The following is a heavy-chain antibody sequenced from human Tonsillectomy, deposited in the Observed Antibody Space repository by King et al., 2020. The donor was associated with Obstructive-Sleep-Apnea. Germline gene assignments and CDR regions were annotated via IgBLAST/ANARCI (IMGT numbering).Heavy chain of an antibody. CDR3: ARGRYSFGYEYFFDY. CDR1: VGSINSIRYY. J-gene: IGHJ4*02. CDR2: VYYSGST. D-gene: IGHD5-18*01. V-gene: IGHV4-39*07. Sequence: QLQESGPGLVKPSETLSLTCTVSVGSINSIRYYWGWISKPPGKGLEGSGSVYYSGSTYYNPFLKSRFNTSVDTSKNQFSLKLSSVTAADTAVYYCARGRYSFGYEYFFDYWGQGTLVTVSS.